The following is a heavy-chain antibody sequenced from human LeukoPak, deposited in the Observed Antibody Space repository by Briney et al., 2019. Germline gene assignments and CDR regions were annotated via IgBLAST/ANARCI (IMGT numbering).Heavy chain of an antibody. CDR1: GFTFSSYA. D-gene: IGHD6-13*01. J-gene: IGHJ4*02. V-gene: IGHV3-23*01. Sequence: GGSLRLSCAASGFTFSSYAMSWVRQAPGKGLDWVSAIVGSGGSTYYADSVKGRFTISRDNSKNTLYLQLNSLRAEDTALYYCAIHRGSSSWYFFDYWGQGTLVTVSS. CDR2: IVGSGGST. CDR3: AIHRGSSSWYFFDY.